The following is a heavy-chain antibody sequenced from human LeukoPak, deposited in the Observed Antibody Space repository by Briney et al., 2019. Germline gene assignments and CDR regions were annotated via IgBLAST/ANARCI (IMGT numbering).Heavy chain of an antibody. CDR3: ARVSYDSSGYYWRRTDY. V-gene: IGHV3-74*01. CDR1: GFTFSSYW. D-gene: IGHD3-22*01. CDR2: INSDGSST. J-gene: IGHJ4*02. Sequence: PGGSLRLSCAASGFTFSSYWMHWVRQALEKGLVWVSRINSDGSSTSYADSVKGRFTISRDNAKNTLYLQMNSLRAEDTAVYYRARVSYDSSGYYWRRTDYWGQGTLVTVSS.